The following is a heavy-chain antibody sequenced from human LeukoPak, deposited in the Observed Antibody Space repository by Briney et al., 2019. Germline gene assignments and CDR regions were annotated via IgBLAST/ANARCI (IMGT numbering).Heavy chain of an antibody. Sequence: GGSLRLSCAASGFTFSSYDMHWVRQATGKGLEWVSAIGTAGDPYYPGSVKGRFTISRENAKNSLYLQMNSPRVGDTAVYYCARGYCRGGSCYGGAFDIWGQGTMVTVSS. J-gene: IGHJ3*02. CDR3: ARGYCRGGSCYGGAFDI. CDR2: IGTAGDP. CDR1: GFTFSSYD. V-gene: IGHV3-13*05. D-gene: IGHD2-15*01.